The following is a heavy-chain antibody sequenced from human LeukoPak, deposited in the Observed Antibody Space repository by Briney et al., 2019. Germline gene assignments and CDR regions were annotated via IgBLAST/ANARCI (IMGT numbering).Heavy chain of an antibody. CDR3: ARGHSSSPNWFDP. CDR1: GFAFSSYW. D-gene: IGHD6-13*01. CDR2: IKQGGSEK. Sequence: GGSLRLSCAASGFAFSSYWMSWVPQAPGKGLGWVASIKQGGSEKYYVDSVKGRFTISRDNAKNSLYLQMNSLRAEDTAVYYCARGHSSSPNWFDPWGQGTLVTVSS. V-gene: IGHV3-7*04. J-gene: IGHJ5*02.